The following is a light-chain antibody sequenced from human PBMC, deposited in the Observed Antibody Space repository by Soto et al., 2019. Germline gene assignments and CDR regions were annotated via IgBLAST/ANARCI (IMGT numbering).Light chain of an antibody. CDR2: GAS. J-gene: IGKJ4*01. CDR3: QQYGSSLT. CDR1: QSVSSSSY. V-gene: IGKV3-20*01. Sequence: EIVLTQSPGTLSLSPGERATLSCRASQSVSSSSYLAWYQQKPGQAPRLLIYGASSRATGIPDRFSGSGSGTDFTLTISRLETEDCAVYYCQQYGSSLTFGGGTKVEIK.